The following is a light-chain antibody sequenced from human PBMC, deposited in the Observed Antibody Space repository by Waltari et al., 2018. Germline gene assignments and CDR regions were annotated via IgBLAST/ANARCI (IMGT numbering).Light chain of an antibody. CDR3: QQASRFPRT. Sequence: DIQMTQSPSSVSASVGDRVTITCRASQGIVNWLAWYQQKPGKAPNLLIYAASSLQSGVPSRFSGSGSGTDFTLTISSLQPEDFATYYCQQASRFPRTFGQGTKVEIK. J-gene: IGKJ1*01. CDR1: QGIVNW. V-gene: IGKV1-12*01. CDR2: AAS.